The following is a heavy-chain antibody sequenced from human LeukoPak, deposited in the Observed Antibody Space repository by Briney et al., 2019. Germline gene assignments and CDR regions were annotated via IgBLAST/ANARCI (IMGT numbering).Heavy chain of an antibody. J-gene: IGHJ4*02. CDR2: INSDGSST. Sequence: GGSLRLSCAASGFTFSSYWMHWVRQAPGKGLVWVSRINSDGSSTSYADSVKGRFTISRDNAKNTLYLQMNSLRAEDTAVYYCAKDHTVGATFGVYFDYWGQGTLVTVSS. D-gene: IGHD1-26*01. V-gene: IGHV3-74*01. CDR1: GFTFSSYW. CDR3: AKDHTVGATFGVYFDY.